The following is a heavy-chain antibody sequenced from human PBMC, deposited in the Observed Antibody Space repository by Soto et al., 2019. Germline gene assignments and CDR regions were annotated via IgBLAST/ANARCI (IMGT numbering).Heavy chain of an antibody. CDR1: GFTFSSYA. V-gene: IGHV3-30-3*01. CDR2: ISYDGSNK. J-gene: IGHJ4*02. D-gene: IGHD3-10*01. Sequence: PGGSLRLSCAASGFTFSSYAMHWVRQAPGKGLEWVAVISYDGSNKYYADSVKGRFTISRDNSKNTLYLQMNSLRAEDTAVYYCARDLLYWGQGTLVTVSS. CDR3: ARDLLY.